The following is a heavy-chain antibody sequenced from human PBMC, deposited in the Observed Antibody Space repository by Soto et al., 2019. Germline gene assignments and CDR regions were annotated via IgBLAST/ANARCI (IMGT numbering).Heavy chain of an antibody. CDR3: AKDRGYSGYYYYYGMEV. D-gene: IGHD5-12*01. Sequence: LRLSCAASGFTFSSYGMHWVRQAPGKGLEWVAVISYDGSNKYYADSVKGRFTISRDNSKNTLYLQMNSLRAEDTAVYYCAKDRGYSGYYYYYGMEVWGQGTTVTVSS. V-gene: IGHV3-30*18. J-gene: IGHJ6*02. CDR2: ISYDGSNK. CDR1: GFTFSSYG.